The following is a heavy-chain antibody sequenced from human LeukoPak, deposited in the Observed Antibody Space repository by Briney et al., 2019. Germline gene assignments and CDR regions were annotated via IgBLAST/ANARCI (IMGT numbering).Heavy chain of an antibody. J-gene: IGHJ4*02. CDR2: IDIDGTGT. CDR3: GTVFDH. Sequence: GGSLRLSCAASGFTFSSYWMHWVRQAPGKGLVWVSRIDIDGTGTSYADSVKGRFTISRDNAKNTVSLQMNSLKAEDTAVYYCGTVFDHWGPGILVTVS. CDR1: GFTFSSYW. V-gene: IGHV3-74*01.